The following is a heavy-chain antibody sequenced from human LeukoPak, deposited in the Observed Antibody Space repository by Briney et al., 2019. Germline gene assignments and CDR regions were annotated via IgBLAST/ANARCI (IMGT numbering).Heavy chain of an antibody. CDR2: ISHDGNNR. V-gene: IGHV3-30*18. J-gene: IGHJ4*02. CDR3: AKGHSSGWYFHY. CDR1: GFTFSSYA. D-gene: IGHD6-19*01. Sequence: GGSLRLSCAASGFTFSSYAMHWVRQAPGKGLEWVSVISHDGNNRYYSDSVKGRFTISRDNSKNTPYLQINSLRAEDTAVYYCAKGHSSGWYFHYWGQGTLVTVSS.